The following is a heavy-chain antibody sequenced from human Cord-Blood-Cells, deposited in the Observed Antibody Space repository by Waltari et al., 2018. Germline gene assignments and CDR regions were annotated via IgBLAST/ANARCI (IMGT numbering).Heavy chain of an antibody. Sequence: QVQLQESGPGLVKPSETLSLTCTVSGYSISSGYYWGSIRQPPGKGLGWIGSIYHSGSTYYNPSLRSRVTISVDTSKNQCSRKLSSVTAADTAVYYCARPSLTVTGDYWGQGTLVTVSS. V-gene: IGHV4-38-2*02. D-gene: IGHD4-4*01. CDR2: IYHSGST. CDR3: ARPSLTVTGDY. CDR1: GYSISSGYY. J-gene: IGHJ4*02.